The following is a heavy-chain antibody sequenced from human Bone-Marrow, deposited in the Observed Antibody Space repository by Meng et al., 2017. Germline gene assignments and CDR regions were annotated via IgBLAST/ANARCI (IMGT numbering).Heavy chain of an antibody. CDR2: IKQDGSEK. V-gene: IGHV3-7*01. J-gene: IGHJ1*01. CDR3: ARGGAAAVHFLH. Sequence: GGSLRLSCAASGFTFSSYWMSWVRQAQGKGLEWVANIKQDGSEKYYVDSVKGRFTISRDNANNSVYLQMNSLRAEDTAVYFCARGGAAAVHFLHWGQGTLVTVSS. CDR1: GFTFSSYW. D-gene: IGHD6-13*01.